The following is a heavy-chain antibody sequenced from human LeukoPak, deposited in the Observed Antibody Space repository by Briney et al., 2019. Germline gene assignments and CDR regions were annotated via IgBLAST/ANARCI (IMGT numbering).Heavy chain of an antibody. CDR2: LSGSGITT. Sequence: PGGSLRLSCAASGFTFSSYAVSWVRQAPGKGLEWVSTLSGSGITTYYADSVKGRFTISRDNSKNTLYLQMNSLRAEDTAVYYCAKGIYSSGWSYFDYWGHGTLVTVSS. D-gene: IGHD6-19*01. CDR1: GFTFSSYA. CDR3: AKGIYSSGWSYFDY. J-gene: IGHJ4*01. V-gene: IGHV3-23*01.